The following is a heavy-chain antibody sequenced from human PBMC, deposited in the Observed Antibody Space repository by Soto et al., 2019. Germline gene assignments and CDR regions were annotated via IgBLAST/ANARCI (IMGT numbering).Heavy chain of an antibody. CDR2: IYSGGTT. D-gene: IGHD3-10*01. J-gene: IGHJ4*02. Sequence: EVQLVESGGGLIQPGGSLRLSCAASGFTVSNNYMSWVRQTPGKGLEWVALIYSGGTTKYADSVKGRFTVSRDGAKNTLNLPMNSLRAEDTAVYYCAKDGRGSGSHYNSFGYWGQGTLVTVSS. CDR3: AKDGRGSGSHYNSFGY. CDR1: GFTVSNNY. V-gene: IGHV3-53*01.